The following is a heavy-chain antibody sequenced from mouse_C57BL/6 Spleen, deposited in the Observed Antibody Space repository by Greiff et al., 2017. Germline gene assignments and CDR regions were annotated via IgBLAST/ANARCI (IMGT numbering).Heavy chain of an antibody. D-gene: IGHD1-1*01. CDR3: ARAPRYGSSYVYCDV. Sequence: EVMLVESEGGLVQPGSSMKLSCTASGFTFSDYYMAWVRQVPEKGLEWVANINYDGSSTYYLDSLKSRFIISRDNAKNILYLQMSSLKSEDTATYYCARAPRYGSSYVYCDVWGTGTTVTVSS. V-gene: IGHV5-16*01. CDR2: INYDGSST. J-gene: IGHJ1*03. CDR1: GFTFSDYY.